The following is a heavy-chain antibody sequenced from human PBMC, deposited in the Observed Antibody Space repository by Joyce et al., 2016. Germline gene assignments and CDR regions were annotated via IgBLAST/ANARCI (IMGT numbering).Heavy chain of an antibody. CDR3: ARNGAYSQDS. V-gene: IGHV4-4*02. CDR1: GGSISSAHW. Sequence: QVQLQESGPGLVKPSGTLSLTCAVSGGSISSAHWWSWVGQPPGKGLEWIGEIYLDGSTSYNLALVSRVTISVDKSKNQLSLKMNSVTAADTAVYYCARNGAYSQDSWGQGTLVTVSS. D-gene: IGHD5-12*01. J-gene: IGHJ5*01. CDR2: IYLDGST.